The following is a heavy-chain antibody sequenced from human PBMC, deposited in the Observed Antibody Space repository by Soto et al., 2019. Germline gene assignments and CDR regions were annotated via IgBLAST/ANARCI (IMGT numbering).Heavy chain of an antibody. Sequence: ASVKVSCKASGYTFTSYAMHWVRPAPGQRLEWMGWINAGNGNTKYSQKFQGRVTITRDTSASTAYMELRSLRSEDTAVYYCAHSSGSGYYYYGMDVWCQGTTVTVS. D-gene: IGHD6-13*01. J-gene: IGHJ6*02. CDR1: GYTFTSYA. CDR3: AHSSGSGYYYYGMDV. CDR2: INAGNGNT. V-gene: IGHV1-3*01.